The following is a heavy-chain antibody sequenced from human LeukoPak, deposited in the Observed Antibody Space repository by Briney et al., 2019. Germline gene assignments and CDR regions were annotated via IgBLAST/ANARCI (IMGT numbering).Heavy chain of an antibody. CDR1: GDSISSNSYY. CDR3: ATSGWYLLPGIY. CDR2: IYYSGST. Sequence: PSETLSLTCTVSGDSISSNSYYWGWIRQPPGKGLEWIGSIYYSGSTYYNPSLKSRVTISVDTSKNHFSLKLSSVTAADTAVYYCATSGWYLLPGIYWGQGTLVTVSS. D-gene: IGHD6-19*01. V-gene: IGHV4-39*02. J-gene: IGHJ4*02.